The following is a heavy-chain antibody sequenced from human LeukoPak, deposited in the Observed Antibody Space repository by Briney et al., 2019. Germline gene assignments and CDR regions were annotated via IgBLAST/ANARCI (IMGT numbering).Heavy chain of an antibody. J-gene: IGHJ5*02. Sequence: TSETLSLTCTVSGGSISSYYWSWIRQPPGKGLEWIGYISYSGSSNFNPSLKSRVTISVDTSKNQFSLKLSSVTAADTAVYYCAREGTAGTNLNWFDPWGQGTLVTVSS. CDR1: GGSISSYY. D-gene: IGHD1-1*01. CDR2: ISYSGSS. CDR3: AREGTAGTNLNWFDP. V-gene: IGHV4-59*01.